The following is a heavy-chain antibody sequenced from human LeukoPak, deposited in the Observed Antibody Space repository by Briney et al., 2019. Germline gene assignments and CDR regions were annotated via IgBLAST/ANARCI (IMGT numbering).Heavy chain of an antibody. CDR1: GFTFSSYW. CDR2: INQDGSEN. CDR3: AKEGDSDSTFDS. Sequence: PGGSLRLSCAASGFTFSSYWMSWVRQAPGKGLEWVANINQDGSENYSLDSVKGRFTISRDNAKNSLYLQMSSLRAEDTAVYYCAKEGDSDSTFDSGGKGPLFTVSS. J-gene: IGHJ4*02. V-gene: IGHV3-7*01. D-gene: IGHD3-16*01.